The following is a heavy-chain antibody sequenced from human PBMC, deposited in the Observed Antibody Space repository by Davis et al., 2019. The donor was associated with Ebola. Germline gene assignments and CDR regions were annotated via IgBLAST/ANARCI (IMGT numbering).Heavy chain of an antibody. CDR3: ARDPADDILTGYYNWGWFDP. Sequence: AASVKVSCKASGYTFTSYDINWVRQAPGQGLEWMGWISAYNGNTNYAQKLQGRVTMTTDTSTSTAYMELRSLRSDDTAVYYCARDPADDILTGYYNWGWFDPWGQGTLVTVSS. V-gene: IGHV1-18*01. CDR1: GYTFTSYD. D-gene: IGHD3-9*01. J-gene: IGHJ5*02. CDR2: ISAYNGNT.